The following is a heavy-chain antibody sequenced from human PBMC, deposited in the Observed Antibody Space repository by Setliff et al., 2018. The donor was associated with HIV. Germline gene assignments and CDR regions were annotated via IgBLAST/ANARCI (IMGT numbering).Heavy chain of an antibody. CDR1: GFTFSSFC. V-gene: IGHV3-21*06. D-gene: IGHD3-22*01. CDR3: AKGDSFVFSYVYPDY. J-gene: IGHJ4*02. CDR2: ISSTSTYI. Sequence: LRLSCAASGFTFSSFCMHWVRQAPGKGLEWVSSISSTSTYIYYADSVKGRFTISRDDAKNSLYLQMNSLRAEDTAVYYCAKGDSFVFSYVYPDYWGPGTLVTVSS.